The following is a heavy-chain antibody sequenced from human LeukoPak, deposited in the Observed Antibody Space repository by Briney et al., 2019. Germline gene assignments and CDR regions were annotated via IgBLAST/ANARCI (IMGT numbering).Heavy chain of an antibody. CDR2: INTDGSRI. CDR3: ARASYSSSSRPFDY. D-gene: IGHD6-6*01. Sequence: PGGSLRLSCAASGFTFSSNWMNWVRQAPGKGLVWVSRINTDGSRIAYADSVKGRFTISRDNAKYTLYLQMNSLRAEDTAVYYCARASYSSSSRPFDYWGQGSLVTVSS. J-gene: IGHJ4*02. CDR1: GFTFSSNW. V-gene: IGHV3-74*01.